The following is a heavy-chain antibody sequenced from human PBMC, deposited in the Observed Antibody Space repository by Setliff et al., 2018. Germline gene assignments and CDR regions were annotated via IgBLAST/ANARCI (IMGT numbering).Heavy chain of an antibody. V-gene: IGHV3-23*01. CDR3: AKRGPYCSGGTCHYYFDY. D-gene: IGHD2-15*01. Sequence: GSLRLSCAASGYTSSGYAMTWVRQAPGKGLEWVSMISGSAQTTYYADSVKGRFTISRDNSKNTVYLEMNSLRAEDTAVYYCAKRGPYCSGGTCHYYFDYWGQGTLVTVSS. CDR1: GYTSSGYA. CDR2: ISGSAQTT. J-gene: IGHJ4*02.